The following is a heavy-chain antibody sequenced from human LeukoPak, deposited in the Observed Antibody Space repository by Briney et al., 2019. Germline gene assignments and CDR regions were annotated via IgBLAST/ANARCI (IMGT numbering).Heavy chain of an antibody. Sequence: GGSLRLSCAASGFTFSSYSMNWVRQAPGKGLEWVSSISSSSSYIYYADSVKGRFIISRDNAKNSLYLQMNSLRAEDTAVYYCARESGSYHNWFDPWGQGTLVTVSS. CDR2: ISSSSSYI. V-gene: IGHV3-21*01. D-gene: IGHD1-26*01. CDR1: GFTFSSYS. CDR3: ARESGSYHNWFDP. J-gene: IGHJ5*02.